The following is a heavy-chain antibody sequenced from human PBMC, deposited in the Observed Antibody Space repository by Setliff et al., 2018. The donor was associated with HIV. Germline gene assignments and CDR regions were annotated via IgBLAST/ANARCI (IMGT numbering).Heavy chain of an antibody. J-gene: IGHJ5*02. CDR1: GDSVSSNSAA. Sequence: SQTLSLTCAISGDSVSSNSAAWNWIRQSPSRGLEWLGRTYYRSKWYNDYAGSVKSRITIDPDTSKNQFSLQLNSVTPEDTAVYYCATYADRESNRFDPWGQGILVTVSS. D-gene: IGHD3-10*01. V-gene: IGHV6-1*01. CDR3: ATYADRESNRFDP. CDR2: TYYRSKWYN.